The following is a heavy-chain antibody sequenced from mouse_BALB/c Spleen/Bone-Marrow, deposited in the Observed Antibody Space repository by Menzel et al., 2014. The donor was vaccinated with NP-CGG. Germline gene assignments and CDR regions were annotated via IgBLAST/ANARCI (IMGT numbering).Heavy chain of an antibody. CDR1: GFSLTSYG. J-gene: IGHJ3*01. CDR3: ASMITAAWFAY. CDR2: IWAGGST. Sequence: VKLVESGPGLVAPSQSLSITCTVSGFSLTSYGVHWVRQPPGKGLEWLGVIWAGGSTNYNSALMSRLSISKDNSKSQVFLKMNSLKTDDTAMYYCASMITAAWFAYWGQGTLVTVSA. D-gene: IGHD2-4*01. V-gene: IGHV2-9*02.